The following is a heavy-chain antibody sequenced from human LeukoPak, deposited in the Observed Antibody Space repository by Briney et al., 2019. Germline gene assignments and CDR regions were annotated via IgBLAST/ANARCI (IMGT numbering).Heavy chain of an antibody. D-gene: IGHD2-2*01. CDR3: ASEGLYCSSTSCSLYFDY. V-gene: IGHV3-20*04. CDR2: INWNGGST. J-gene: IGHJ4*02. Sequence: GGSLRLSCAASGFTFDDYGMSWVRQAPGKGLEWVSGINWNGGSTGYADSVKGRFTISRDNAKNSPYLQMNSLRAEDTALYYCASEGLYCSSTSCSLYFDYWGQGTLVTVSS. CDR1: GFTFDDYG.